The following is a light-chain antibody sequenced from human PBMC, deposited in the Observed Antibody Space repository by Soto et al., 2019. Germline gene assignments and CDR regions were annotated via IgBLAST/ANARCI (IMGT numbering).Light chain of an antibody. CDR2: DTS. CDR1: QSVSSSY. Sequence: EIVLTQSPGTLSLSPGERATLSCRASQSVSSSYLAWYQHTPGQAPRLLVYDTSYRATGVADRFSGSGSGTDFTLTISRLEPEDSAVYYCQQYDSSPWTFGQGTKVEIK. V-gene: IGKV3-20*01. CDR3: QQYDSSPWT. J-gene: IGKJ1*01.